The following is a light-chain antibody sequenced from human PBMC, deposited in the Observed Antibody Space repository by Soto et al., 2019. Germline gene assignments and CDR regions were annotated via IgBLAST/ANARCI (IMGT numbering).Light chain of an antibody. J-gene: IGLJ1*01. CDR2: EVS. V-gene: IGLV2-8*01. CDR1: SSDVGGYNS. CDR3: SSYAGSNNYV. Sequence: QSALTQPPSASGSPGQSVTISCTGTSSDVGGYNSVSWYQRHPGKAPKLMIYEVSKRPSGVPDRFSGSKSANTASLTVSGLLAEDEADYYCSSYAGSNNYVFGTGTKLTVL.